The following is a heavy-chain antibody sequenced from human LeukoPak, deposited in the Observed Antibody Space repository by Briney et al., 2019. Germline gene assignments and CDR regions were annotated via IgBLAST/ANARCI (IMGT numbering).Heavy chain of an antibody. J-gene: IGHJ4*02. CDR2: IYTSGST. V-gene: IGHV4-4*07. Sequence: ASETLSLTCTVSGGSINNYYWSWIRQPAGKGLEWIGRIYTSGSTNYNPSLKSRVTMSVDTSKNQFSLKLSSVTAADTAVYYCARDPLDYGDYFLDYWGQGTLVTVSS. D-gene: IGHD4-17*01. CDR3: ARDPLDYGDYFLDY. CDR1: GGSINNYY.